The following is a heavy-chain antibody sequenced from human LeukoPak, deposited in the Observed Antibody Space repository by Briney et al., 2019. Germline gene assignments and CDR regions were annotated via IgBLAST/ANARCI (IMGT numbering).Heavy chain of an antibody. V-gene: IGHV5-51*01. Sequence: NRGESLKISCNSSGYIYTSYWIGWVRQMPGKGLEWMGIIYPGDSDTRYSPSFQGQVTISADKSISTAYLQWSSLKASDTAMYYCARHGLHSYGKGAFEIWGQGTMVTVSS. CDR2: IYPGDSDT. CDR1: GYIYTSYW. CDR3: ARHGLHSYGKGAFEI. J-gene: IGHJ3*02. D-gene: IGHD5-18*01.